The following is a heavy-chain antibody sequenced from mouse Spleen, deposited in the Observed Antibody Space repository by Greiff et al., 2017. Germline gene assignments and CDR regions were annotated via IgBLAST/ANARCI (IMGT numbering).Heavy chain of an antibody. D-gene: IGHD2-13*01. Sequence: VKLMESGPELARPWASVKISCQAFYTFSRRVHFAIRDTNYWMQWVKQRPGQGLEWLGAIYPGNGDTSYNQKFKGKATLTADKSSSTAYMQLSSLTSEDSAVYYCAVYYGDYVYAMDYWGQGTSVTVSS. CDR2: GQGLEWLG. CDR1: YTFSRRVH. CDR3: SEDSAVYYCAVYYGDYVYAMDY. V-gene: IGHV1-87*01. J-gene: IGHJ4*01.